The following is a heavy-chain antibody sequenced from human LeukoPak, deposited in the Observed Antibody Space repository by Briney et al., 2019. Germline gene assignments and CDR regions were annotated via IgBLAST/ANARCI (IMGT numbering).Heavy chain of an antibody. V-gene: IGHV4-59*12. CDR3: AREGYYYGSGSMSYMDV. J-gene: IGHJ6*03. CDR2: IYYSGST. CDR1: GDSISNYY. Sequence: SETLSLTCPVSGDSISNYYWSWIRQPPGKGLEWIAYIYYSGSTNYNPSLKSRVTISVDTSKNQFSLKLSSVTAADTAVYYCAREGYYYGSGSMSYMDVWGKGTTVTISS. D-gene: IGHD3-10*01.